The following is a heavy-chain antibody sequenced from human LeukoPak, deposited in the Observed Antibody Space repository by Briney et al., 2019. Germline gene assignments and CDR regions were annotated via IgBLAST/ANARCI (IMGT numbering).Heavy chain of an antibody. J-gene: IGHJ4*02. CDR2: TSGSGGST. Sequence: GGSLRLSCAASGFTFSSYAMNWVRQAPGKGLEWISATSGSGGSTYYADSVKGRFTISRDKSKNTLYLQMNSLRAEDTAVYYCAKRGAEVGVTVAPGDYWGQGTLVTVSS. CDR1: GFTFSSYA. CDR3: AKRGAEVGVTVAPGDY. D-gene: IGHD3-16*02. V-gene: IGHV3-23*01.